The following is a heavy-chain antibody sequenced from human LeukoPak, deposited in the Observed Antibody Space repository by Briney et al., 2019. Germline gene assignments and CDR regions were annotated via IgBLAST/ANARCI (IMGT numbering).Heavy chain of an antibody. J-gene: IGHJ4*02. D-gene: IGHD1-7*01. V-gene: IGHV4-39*02. CDR1: GASISSSSYY. Sequence: SETLSLTCTVSGASISSSSYYGAWIRQPPGKGLEWIGRIYFIGSTYYNTSLKSRVTISVDTSKNQFPLNLSSVTAADTAVYYCARGIIGTFDFWGQGILVSASS. CDR3: ARGIIGTFDF. CDR2: IYFIGST.